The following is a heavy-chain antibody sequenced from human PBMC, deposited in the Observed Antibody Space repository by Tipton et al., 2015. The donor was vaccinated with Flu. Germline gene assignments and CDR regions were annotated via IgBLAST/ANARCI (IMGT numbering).Heavy chain of an antibody. CDR2: IYYSGST. CDR1: GDSISSFY. J-gene: IGHJ4*02. Sequence: TLSLTCTVSGDSISSFYWSWIRQPAGKGLEWIGRIYYSGSTNYNPSLKSRVTISVDTSKNQFSLKLSSVTAADTAVYYCARIAAAGTGYFDYWGQGTLVTVSS. D-gene: IGHD6-13*01. V-gene: IGHV4-4*07. CDR3: ARIAAAGTGYFDY.